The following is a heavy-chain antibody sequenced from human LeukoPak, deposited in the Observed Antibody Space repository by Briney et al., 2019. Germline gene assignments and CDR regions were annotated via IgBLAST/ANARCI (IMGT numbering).Heavy chain of an antibody. V-gene: IGHV4-61*08. J-gene: IGHJ4*02. CDR3: ARGGDGYTPSLDY. CDR1: GGSISSGGYY. Sequence: SETLSLTCTVSGGSISSGGYYWSWIRQPPGKGLEWIGYIYYSGSTNYNPSLKSRVTISVDTSKNQFSLKLSSVTAADTAVYYCARGGDGYTPSLDYWGQGTLVTVSS. CDR2: IYYSGST. D-gene: IGHD5-24*01.